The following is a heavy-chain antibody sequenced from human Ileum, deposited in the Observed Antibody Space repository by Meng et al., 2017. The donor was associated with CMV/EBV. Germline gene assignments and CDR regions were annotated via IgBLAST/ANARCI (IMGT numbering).Heavy chain of an antibody. Sequence: QGQLQQRGAGLLKPSAPLSLTCAVSGEPLNGFFCSWIRQPPGRGLEWIGEVNNRGRTNYNPSLKSRLTISIDTSKRQLSLMVTSVTAADSAIYYCASGRLQFTPSALQHWGPGTLVTVSS. CDR2: VNNRGRT. D-gene: IGHD5-24*01. CDR3: ASGRLQFTPSALQH. J-gene: IGHJ1*01. CDR1: GEPLNGFF. V-gene: IGHV4-34*02.